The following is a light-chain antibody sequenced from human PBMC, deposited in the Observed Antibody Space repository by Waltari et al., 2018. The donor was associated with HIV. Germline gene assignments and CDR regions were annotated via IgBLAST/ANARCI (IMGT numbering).Light chain of an antibody. CDR2: DDT. V-gene: IGLV1-40*01. Sequence: QAVLTPPPSVSGAPGQRVTISCTGSSSNIGAGYDVPWYQQVPGPAPRLLIYDDTNRPSGVPDRFSGSNSGTSASLAITGLQAEDEADYYCQSYDDNLEGVFGGGTKLTVL. CDR3: QSYDDNLEGV. CDR1: SSNIGAGYD. J-gene: IGLJ3*02.